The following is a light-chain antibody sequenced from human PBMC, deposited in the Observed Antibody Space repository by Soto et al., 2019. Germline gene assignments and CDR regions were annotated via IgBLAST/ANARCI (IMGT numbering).Light chain of an antibody. V-gene: IGLV2-14*01. CDR1: SSDVGGYNY. J-gene: IGLJ1*01. CDR2: DVN. CDR3: SSYTSSSTRV. Sequence: QSALTQPASVSGSPGQSITISCTGTSSDVGGYNYVSWYQQHTDKAPKLMIYDVNNRPSGVSNPFSGSKSVNTASLTISGLHAEDEADYYCSSYTSSSTRVFGTGTKVTVL.